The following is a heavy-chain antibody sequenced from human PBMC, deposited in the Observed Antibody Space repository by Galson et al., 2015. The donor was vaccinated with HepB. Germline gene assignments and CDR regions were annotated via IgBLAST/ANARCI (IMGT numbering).Heavy chain of an antibody. CDR3: ARVGNHYPHYYMDV. CDR2: TIPIFGTA. J-gene: IGHJ6*03. CDR1: GGTFSSYA. V-gene: IGHV1-69*01. Sequence: SCKASGGTFSSYAISWVRQAPGQGLEWMGGTIPIFGTANYAQKFQGRVTITADESTSTAYMELSSLRSEDTAVYYCARVGNHYPHYYMDVWGKGTTVTVSS. D-gene: IGHD1-14*01.